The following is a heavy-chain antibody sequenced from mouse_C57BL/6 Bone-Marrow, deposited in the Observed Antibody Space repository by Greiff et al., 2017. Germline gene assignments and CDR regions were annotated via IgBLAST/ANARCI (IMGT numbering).Heavy chain of an antibody. CDR1: GYTFTSYW. D-gene: IGHD2-5*01. Sequence: QVQLQQPGAELVMPGASVKLSCKASGYTFTSYWMHWVKQRPGQGLAWIGKIDPSDSYTNYNQKFKGKSTLTVDKSSSTAYMQLSSLTSEDSAVYYCARTLDSNYGADWGQGTLVTVSA. V-gene: IGHV1-69*01. CDR3: ARTLDSNYGAD. J-gene: IGHJ3*01. CDR2: IDPSDSYT.